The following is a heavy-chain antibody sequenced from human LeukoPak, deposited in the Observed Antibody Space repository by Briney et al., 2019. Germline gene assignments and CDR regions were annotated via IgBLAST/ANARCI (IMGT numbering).Heavy chain of an antibody. CDR3: AKDLVAYDFWSGYTPYFDY. V-gene: IGHV3-23*01. J-gene: IGHJ4*02. CDR1: GFTFSSYA. Sequence: PGASLRLSCAASGFTFSSYAMSWVRQAPGKGLEXXXXXXXXGGSTYYADSVKGRFTISRDNSKNTLYLQMNSLRAEDTAVYYCAKDLVAYDFWSGYTPYFDYWGQGTLVTVSS. CDR2: XXXXGGST. D-gene: IGHD3-3*01.